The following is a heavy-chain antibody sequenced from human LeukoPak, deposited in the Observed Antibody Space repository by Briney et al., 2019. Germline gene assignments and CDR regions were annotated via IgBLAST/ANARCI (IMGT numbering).Heavy chain of an antibody. D-gene: IGHD6-19*01. J-gene: IGHJ5*01. Sequence: QAGRSLRLSCAASGFAFSFYAMSWVRQPPGKGMEWVSTINANSGTTSYAASVRGRFTISRDNSKNTLYLQVNTVRADDTATYYCAKPISGGLAVTADWFHPWGQGTLVVVSS. V-gene: IGHV3-23*01. CDR3: AKPISGGLAVTADWFHP. CDR1: GFAFSFYA. CDR2: INANSGTT.